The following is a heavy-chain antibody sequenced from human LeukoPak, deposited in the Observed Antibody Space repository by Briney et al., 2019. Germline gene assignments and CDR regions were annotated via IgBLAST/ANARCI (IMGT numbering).Heavy chain of an antibody. V-gene: IGHV4-30-2*01. D-gene: IGHD2-15*01. J-gene: IGHJ4*02. CDR3: ARSIDRNCSGGSCYGGDFDY. CDR2: IYHSGST. CDR1: GGSISSGGYY. Sequence: SETLSLTCTVSGGSISSGGYYWSWIRQPPGKGLEWIGYIYHSGSTYYNPSLKSRVTISVDRSKNQFSLKLSSVTAADTAVYYCARSIDRNCSGGSCYGGDFDYWGQGTLVTVSS.